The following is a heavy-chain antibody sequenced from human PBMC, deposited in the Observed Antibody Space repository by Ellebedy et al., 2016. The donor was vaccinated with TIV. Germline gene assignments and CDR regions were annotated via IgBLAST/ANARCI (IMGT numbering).Heavy chain of an antibody. D-gene: IGHD4-17*01. CDR1: GGTFSNYA. Sequence: ASVKVSCKASGGTFSNYAISWVRQAPGQGLEWMGRLNPLLGTANYAQKFQGRVTITADRSTNTDYMELSSLRSEDTAMYYCAADYGEYIVEDWGQGTLITVSS. CDR3: AADYGEYIVED. J-gene: IGHJ4*02. V-gene: IGHV1-69*04. CDR2: LNPLLGTA.